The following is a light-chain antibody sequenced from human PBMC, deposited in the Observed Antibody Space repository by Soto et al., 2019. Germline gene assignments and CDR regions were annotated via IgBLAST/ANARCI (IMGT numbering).Light chain of an antibody. CDR2: DVT. J-gene: IGLJ1*01. V-gene: IGLV2-14*01. Sequence: QSVLTQPASVSGSPGQSITISCTGTSSDVGGYIYVSWYQQHQGKAPKLMIYDVTSRPSGVSSRFSGSKSGNTASLTVSGLQAEDEAAYYCSSDAGNYNYVFGTGTKVTVL. CDR3: SSDAGNYNYV. CDR1: SSDVGGYIY.